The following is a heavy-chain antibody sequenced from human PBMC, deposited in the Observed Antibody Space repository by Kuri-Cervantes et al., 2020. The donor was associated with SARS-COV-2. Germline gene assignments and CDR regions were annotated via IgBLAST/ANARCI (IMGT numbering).Heavy chain of an antibody. CDR2: ISSSSSTI. CDR1: GFTFSSYS. CDR3: TTKGVVTYFDY. Sequence: LSLTCAASGFTFSSYSMNWVRQAPGKGLEWVSYISSSSSTIYYADSVKGRFTISRDNSKNTLYPQMNSLKTEDTAVYYCTTKGVVTYFDYWGQGTLVTVSS. V-gene: IGHV3-48*01. D-gene: IGHD4-23*01. J-gene: IGHJ4*02.